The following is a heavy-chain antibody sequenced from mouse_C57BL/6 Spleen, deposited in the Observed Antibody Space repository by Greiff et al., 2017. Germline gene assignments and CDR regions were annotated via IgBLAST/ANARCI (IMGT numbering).Heavy chain of an antibody. J-gene: IGHJ2*01. CDR3: ARVGIYDGYYGYFDY. CDR1: GYTFTSYG. CDR2: IYPRSGNT. D-gene: IGHD2-3*01. Sequence: VQLVESGAELARPGASVKLSCKASGYTFTSYGISWVKQRTGQGLEWIGEIYPRSGNTYYNEKFKGKATLTADKSSSTAYMELRSLTSEDSAVYFWARVGIYDGYYGYFDYWGQGTTLTVSS. V-gene: IGHV1-81*01.